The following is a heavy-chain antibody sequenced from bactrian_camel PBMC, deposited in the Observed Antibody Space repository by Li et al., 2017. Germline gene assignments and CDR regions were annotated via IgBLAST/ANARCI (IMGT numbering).Heavy chain of an antibody. Sequence: VQLVESGGGSVQPGGSLTLSCAASGKIYSNYCMGWFRKAPGKERERVAVVDSDGNTRYADSVQGRFTISKDSAKKTLYLQMNSLKPEDTAVYYCAADVPGGRWYGPLESQTYYYWGQGTQVTVS. D-gene: IGHD6*01. J-gene: IGHJ4*01. CDR2: VDSDGNT. V-gene: IGHV3S53*01. CDR1: GKIYSNYC. CDR3: AADVPGGRWYGPLESQTYYY.